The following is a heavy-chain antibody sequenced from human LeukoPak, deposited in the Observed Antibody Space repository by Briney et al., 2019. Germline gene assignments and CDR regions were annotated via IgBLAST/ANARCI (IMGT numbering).Heavy chain of an antibody. V-gene: IGHV1-69*04. CDR2: IIPILGIA. CDR3: AREELGTYYFDY. Sequence: ASVKVSCKASGGTFSSYAISWVRQAPGQGLEWMGRIIPILGIANYAQKFQGRVTITAVKSTSAAYMELSSLRSEDTAVYYCAREELGTYYFDYWGQGTLVTVSS. J-gene: IGHJ4*02. CDR1: GGTFSSYA. D-gene: IGHD7-27*01.